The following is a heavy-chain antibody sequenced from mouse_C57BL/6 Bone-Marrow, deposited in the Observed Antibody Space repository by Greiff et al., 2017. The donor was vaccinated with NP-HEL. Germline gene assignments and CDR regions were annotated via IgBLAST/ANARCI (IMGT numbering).Heavy chain of an antibody. Sequence: VQLQQSGPELVKPGASVKISCKASGYSFTSYYIHWVKQRPGQGLEWIGWIYPGSGNTKYNEKFKGKATLTADTSSSTAYMQLSSLTSEDSAVYYCARPPYYYGSSYYAMDYWGQGTSVTVSS. D-gene: IGHD1-1*01. V-gene: IGHV1-66*01. CDR1: GYSFTSYY. J-gene: IGHJ4*01. CDR2: IYPGSGNT. CDR3: ARPPYYYGSSYYAMDY.